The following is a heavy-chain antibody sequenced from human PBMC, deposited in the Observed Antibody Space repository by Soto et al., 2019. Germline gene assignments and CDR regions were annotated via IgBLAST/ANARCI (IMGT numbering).Heavy chain of an antibody. D-gene: IGHD6-13*01. Sequence: LRLSCAASGFTFLSFTMNWVRQAPGKGLEWVSTISSNSAYIYYTDALRGRFTISRDNAKNSLHLQMNSLRAEDTAVYYCTRDASRDSSARGWFDPWGPGTLVTVSS. J-gene: IGHJ5*02. V-gene: IGHV3-21*01. CDR3: TRDASRDSSARGWFDP. CDR1: GFTFLSFT. CDR2: ISSNSAYI.